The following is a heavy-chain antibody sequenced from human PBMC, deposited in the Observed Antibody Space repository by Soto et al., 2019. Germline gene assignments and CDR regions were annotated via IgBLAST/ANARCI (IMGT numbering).Heavy chain of an antibody. CDR1: GSSLSTSGMR. V-gene: IGHV2-70*04. CDR2: IDWDDDK. D-gene: IGHD6-6*01. CDR3: ARTSDSSSGYYYGMDV. Sequence: SGPTLVNPTQTLTLTCTFSGSSLSTSGMRVSWIRQPPGKALEWLARIDWDDDKFYSTSLKTRLTISKDTSKNQVVLTMTNMDPVDTATYYCARTSDSSSGYYYGMDVWGQGTTVTVSS. J-gene: IGHJ6*02.